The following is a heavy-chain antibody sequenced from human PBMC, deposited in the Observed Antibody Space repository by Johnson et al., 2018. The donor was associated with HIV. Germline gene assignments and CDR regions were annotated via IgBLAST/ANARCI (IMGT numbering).Heavy chain of an antibody. CDR2: ISYDGSNK. CDR1: GFTFSSYA. Sequence: QVQLVESGGGVVQPGRSLRLSCAASGFTFSSYAMHWVRQAPGKGLEWVAVISYDGSNKYYADSVKGRFTISRDKSKNMVYLQMNSLRAEDTAVYFCARGFCSNGVCSSLLGFDAFDIWGQGTTVTVSS. CDR3: ARGFCSNGVCSSLLGFDAFDI. V-gene: IGHV3-30*04. D-gene: IGHD2-8*01. J-gene: IGHJ3*02.